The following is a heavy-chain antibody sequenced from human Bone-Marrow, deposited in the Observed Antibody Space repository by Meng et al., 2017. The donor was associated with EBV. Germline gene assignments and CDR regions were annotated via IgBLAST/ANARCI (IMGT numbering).Heavy chain of an antibody. Sequence: QVQLVQSGPEVKKPGXXXXXSXXAFGYTFSSYGITWVRQAPGQGLEYMGWISAYSGDTNYAEKFQGRLTLSTDTSTTTGYMELRTLRSDDTAVYYCARDQAHWEHVHWFDPWGQGTLVTVSS. CDR3: ARDQAHWEHVHWFDP. V-gene: IGHV1-18*01. J-gene: IGHJ5*02. CDR2: ISAYSGDT. CDR1: GYTFSSYG. D-gene: IGHD1-26*01.